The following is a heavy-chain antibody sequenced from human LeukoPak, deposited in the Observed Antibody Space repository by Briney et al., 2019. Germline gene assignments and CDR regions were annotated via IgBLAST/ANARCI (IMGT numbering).Heavy chain of an antibody. CDR3: AKVVTLIAVAGTDDAFDI. D-gene: IGHD6-19*01. CDR2: ISGSGGST. Sequence: GGSLRLSCAASGFTFSSYAMSWVRQAPGKGLEWVSAISGSGGSTYYADSVKGRFTISRDNSKNTLYLQMNSLRAEDTAVYYCAKVVTLIAVAGTDDAFDIWGQGTMVTVSS. CDR1: GFTFSSYA. J-gene: IGHJ3*02. V-gene: IGHV3-23*01.